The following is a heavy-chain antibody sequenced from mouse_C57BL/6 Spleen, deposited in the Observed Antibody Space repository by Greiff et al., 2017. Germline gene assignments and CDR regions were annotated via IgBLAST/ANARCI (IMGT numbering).Heavy chain of an antibody. CDR2: IYPSDSET. CDR1: GYTFTSYW. J-gene: IGHJ3*01. Sequence: QVQLQQPGAELVRPGSSVKLSRKASGYTFTSYWMDWVKQRPGQGLEWIGNIYPSDSETHYNQKFKDKATLTVDKSSSTAYMQLSSLTSEDSAVYYCARGEAWFAYWGQGTLVTVSA. CDR3: ARGEAWFAY. V-gene: IGHV1-61*01.